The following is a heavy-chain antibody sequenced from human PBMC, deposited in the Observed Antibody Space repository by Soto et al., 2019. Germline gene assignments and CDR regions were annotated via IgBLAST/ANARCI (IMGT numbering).Heavy chain of an antibody. J-gene: IGHJ6*02. D-gene: IGHD2-2*02. CDR1: GGTFSSYA. Sequence: SVKVSCKASGGTFSSYAISWVRQAPGQGLEWMGGIIPIFGTANYAQKFQGRVTITADESTSTAYMELSSLRPEDTAVYYCAYTQLGYCSSTSCYMPSSSSPWDYYYGMDVWGQGTTVTVSS. CDR2: IIPIFGTA. V-gene: IGHV1-69*13. CDR3: AYTQLGYCSSTSCYMPSSSSPWDYYYGMDV.